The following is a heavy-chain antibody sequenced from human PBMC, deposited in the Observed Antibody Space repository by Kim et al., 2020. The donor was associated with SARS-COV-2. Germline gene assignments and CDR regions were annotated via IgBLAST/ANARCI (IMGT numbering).Heavy chain of an antibody. Sequence: ASVKVSCKASGYTFTFYAMHWVRQAPGQRLEWMGWISADNGNTKYSQKFQDRVTITRDTSASTAYMELSSLRSEDTAVYFCARARSYDILTGYWGFDSWGQGTLVTVSS. CDR2: ISADNGNT. CDR3: ARARSYDILTGYWGFDS. D-gene: IGHD3-9*01. V-gene: IGHV1-3*01. CDR1: GYTFTFYA. J-gene: IGHJ5*01.